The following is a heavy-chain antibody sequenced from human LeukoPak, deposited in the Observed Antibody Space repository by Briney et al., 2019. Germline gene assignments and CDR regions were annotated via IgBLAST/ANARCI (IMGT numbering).Heavy chain of an antibody. CDR1: GFTFSDYY. D-gene: IGHD3-9*01. J-gene: IGHJ4*02. V-gene: IGHV3-11*04. Sequence: GGSLRLSCAASGFTFSDYYMSWIRQAPGKGLEWVSYISSSGSTIYYADSVKGRFTISRDNAKNSLYLQMNSLRAEDTAVYYCAKDPTYYDILTGYLDYWGQETLVTVSS. CDR3: AKDPTYYDILTGYLDY. CDR2: ISSSGSTI.